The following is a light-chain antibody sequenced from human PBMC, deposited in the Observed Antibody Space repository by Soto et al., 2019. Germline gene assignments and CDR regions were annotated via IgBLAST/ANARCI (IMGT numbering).Light chain of an antibody. CDR2: GNN. Sequence: QSVLTQPPSVSGAPGQRVTISCTGGSSNIRTGYAVHWYQQVPGTAPKLLIYGNNYRPSGVPDRFSGSKSGTSASLAITGLQADDEADYYCQSYDSSLSGGVFGGGTKLTVL. CDR3: QSYDSSLSGGV. V-gene: IGLV1-40*01. J-gene: IGLJ3*02. CDR1: SSNIRTGYA.